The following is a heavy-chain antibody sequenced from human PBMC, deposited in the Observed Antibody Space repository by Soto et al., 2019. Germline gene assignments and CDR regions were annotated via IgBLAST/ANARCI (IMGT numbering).Heavy chain of an antibody. CDR2: ISGSGGTT. J-gene: IGHJ5*02. V-gene: IGHV3-23*01. D-gene: IGHD6-13*01. Sequence: EVQLLESGGGLVQPGGSLRLSCAASGFTFSSYATNWVRQAPGKGLEWVSGISGSGGTTYYADSVKGRFTISRDNSMNKLYLQMNSLRAEDTAVYYCAKDHGADEMPLVEGFDPWGQGTLVTVSS. CDR1: GFTFSSYA. CDR3: AKDHGADEMPLVEGFDP.